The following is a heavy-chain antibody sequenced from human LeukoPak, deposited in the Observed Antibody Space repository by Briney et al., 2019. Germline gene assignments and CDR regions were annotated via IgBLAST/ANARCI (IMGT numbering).Heavy chain of an antibody. CDR1: GGSISSGGYN. D-gene: IGHD1-1*01. CDR3: AKDAMRGYIYNYSDD. J-gene: IGHJ4*02. V-gene: IGHV4-31*03. Sequence: SETLSLTCTVSGGSISSGGYNWSWIRQLPGKGLEWIGYIHHSVITYYNPSLKSRVAISVDTSKNQFSRKRTSVTAADTAVYYCAKDAMRGYIYNYSDDGSQGTLVTASS. CDR2: IHHSVIT.